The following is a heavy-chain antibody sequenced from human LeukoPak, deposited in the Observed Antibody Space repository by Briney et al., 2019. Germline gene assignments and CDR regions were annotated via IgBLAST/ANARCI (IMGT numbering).Heavy chain of an antibody. V-gene: IGHV3-30*02. D-gene: IGHD3-3*01. CDR2: MRYDGNKE. Sequence: GGSLRLSCAASGFTFSSFDMHWVRQAPGKGLEWVACMRYDGNKEYYADSVKGRFTISRDNSKNTLYLQVNSLRIEDTAVYYCVKGISGYYAFDYWGQGTLVTVSS. J-gene: IGHJ4*02. CDR3: VKGISGYYAFDY. CDR1: GFTFSSFD.